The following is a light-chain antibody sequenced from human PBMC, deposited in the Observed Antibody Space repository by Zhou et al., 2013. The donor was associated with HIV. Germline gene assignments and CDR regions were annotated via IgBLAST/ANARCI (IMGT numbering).Light chain of an antibody. CDR1: TRDIGTYNY. CDR3: TSYGGSNNVI. Sequence: QSVLTQPPSASGSPGQSVTISCTGTTRDIGTYNYVSWYQHHPGEAPKLIISEVTKRPSGVPARFFGSKSGNTASLTVSGLQVDDEADYYCTSYGGSNNVILGGGTRLTVL. J-gene: IGLJ2*01. CDR2: EVT. V-gene: IGLV2-8*01.